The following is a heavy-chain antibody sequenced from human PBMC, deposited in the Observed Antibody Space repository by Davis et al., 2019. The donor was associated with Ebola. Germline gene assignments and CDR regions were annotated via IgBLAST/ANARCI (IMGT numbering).Heavy chain of an antibody. CDR3: AKVEVLGY. J-gene: IGHJ4*02. CDR2: ISYDGSNK. Sequence: GESLKISCAASGFTFSSYAMHWVRQAPGKGLEWVAVISYDGSNKYYADSVKGRFTISRDNSKNTLYLQMNSLRAEDTAVYYCAKVEVLGYWGQGTLVTVSS. V-gene: IGHV3-30*04. D-gene: IGHD2-15*01. CDR1: GFTFSSYA.